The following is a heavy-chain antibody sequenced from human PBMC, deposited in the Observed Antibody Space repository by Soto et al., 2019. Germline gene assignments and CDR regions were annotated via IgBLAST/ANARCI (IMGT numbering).Heavy chain of an antibody. CDR3: ARDKITGLFDY. J-gene: IGHJ4*02. V-gene: IGHV4-34*01. CDR1: GGSFSGYY. Sequence: QVQLQQWGAGLLKPSETLSLTCAVYGGSFSGYYWTWIRQPPGTGLEWIGEINHSGSTNYNPSLKSRVTISVDPSKNQVSLKLTSVTAAATAVYYCARDKITGLFDYWGQGTLVTVSS. CDR2: INHSGST. D-gene: IGHD2-8*02.